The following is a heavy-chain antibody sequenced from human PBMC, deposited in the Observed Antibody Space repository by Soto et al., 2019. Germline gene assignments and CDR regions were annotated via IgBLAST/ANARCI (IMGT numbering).Heavy chain of an antibody. V-gene: IGHV3-33*01. D-gene: IGHD3-10*01. CDR1: GFTFSSYG. J-gene: IGHJ4*02. CDR3: ARDLSTYYYGSGSYYNFDY. CDR2: IWYDGSNK. Sequence: QVQLVESGGGVVQPGRSLRLSCAAFGFTFSSYGMHWVRQAPGKGQEWVAVIWYDGSNKYYADSVKGRFTISRDNSKNTLYLQMNSLRAEDTAVYYCARDLSTYYYGSGSYYNFDYWGQGTLVTVSS.